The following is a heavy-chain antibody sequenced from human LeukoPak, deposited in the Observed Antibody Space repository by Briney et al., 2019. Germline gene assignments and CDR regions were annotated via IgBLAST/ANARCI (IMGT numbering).Heavy chain of an antibody. Sequence: GGSLRLSCAASGFTFSSYWMHWVRQAPGKGLVWVSRINSDGSSTSYADSVKGRFTISRDNAKNTLYLQMNSLRAEDTAVYYCARNSGSYGNAFDIWGQGTIVTVSS. D-gene: IGHD1-26*01. CDR3: ARNSGSYGNAFDI. V-gene: IGHV3-74*01. CDR1: GFTFSSYW. J-gene: IGHJ3*02. CDR2: INSDGSST.